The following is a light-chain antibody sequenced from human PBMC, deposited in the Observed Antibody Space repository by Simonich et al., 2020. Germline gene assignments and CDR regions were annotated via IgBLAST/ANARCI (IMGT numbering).Light chain of an antibody. V-gene: IGLV6-57*01. CDR3: QSYDSSNWV. CDR1: SGSIASNY. J-gene: IGLJ3*02. Sequence: NFMLPQPHSVSESPGKTVTISCTRSSGSIASNYVQWYQQRPGSSPTTVIYEDNQRPSGVPDRFSGSIDSSSNSASLTSSGLKTEDEADYYCQSYDSSNWVFGGGTKLTVL. CDR2: EDN.